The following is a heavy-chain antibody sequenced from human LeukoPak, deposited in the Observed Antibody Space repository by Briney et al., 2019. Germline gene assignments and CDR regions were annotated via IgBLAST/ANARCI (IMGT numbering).Heavy chain of an antibody. V-gene: IGHV2-70*04. D-gene: IGHD4-11*01. CDR1: GFSLSTSGMR. Sequence: SGPTLVNPTQTLTLTCTFSGFSLSTSGMRVSWIRQPPGKALEWLARIDWDDDKFYSTSLKTRLTISKDTSKNQVVLTMTNMDPVDTATYYCSRNAYLPTVTTSLGWFDPWGQGTLVTVSS. CDR3: SRNAYLPTVTTSLGWFDP. J-gene: IGHJ5*02. CDR2: IDWDDDK.